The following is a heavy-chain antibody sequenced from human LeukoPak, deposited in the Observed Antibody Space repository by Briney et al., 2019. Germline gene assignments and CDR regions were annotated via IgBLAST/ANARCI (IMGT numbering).Heavy chain of an antibody. CDR2: ISYDGSNK. J-gene: IGHJ4*02. D-gene: IGHD5-12*01. CDR1: GFTFSSYA. CDR3: ARAVVSGYDWALGYFDY. V-gene: IGHV3-30-3*01. Sequence: PGGSLRLSCAASGFTFSSYAMHWVRQAPGKGLEWVAVISYDGSNKYYADSVKGRFTISRDNSTNTLYLQMNSLRAEDTAVYYCARAVVSGYDWALGYFDYWGQGNLVTVSS.